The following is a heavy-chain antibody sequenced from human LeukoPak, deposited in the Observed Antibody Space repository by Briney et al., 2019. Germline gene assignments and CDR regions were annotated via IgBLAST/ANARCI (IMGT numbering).Heavy chain of an antibody. J-gene: IGHJ4*02. CDR2: ISSDGTNK. V-gene: IGHV3-30*18. CDR1: GFTVSSNY. D-gene: IGHD3-3*01. Sequence: PGGSLRLSCAASGFTVSSNYMSWVRQAPGKGLEWVAVISSDGTNKYYADSVKGRFTISRDNSKNTLYLQMNSLRAEDTAVYYCAKGIRYYDFWSGPLDYWGQGTLVTVSS. CDR3: AKGIRYYDFWSGPLDY.